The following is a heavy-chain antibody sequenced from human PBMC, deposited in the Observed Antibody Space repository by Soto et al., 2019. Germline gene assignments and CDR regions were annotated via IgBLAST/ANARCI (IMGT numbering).Heavy chain of an antibody. D-gene: IGHD6-6*01. J-gene: IGHJ4*02. V-gene: IGHV3-23*01. CDR1: GFTFSSYT. CDR2: ISGSGDRT. CDR3: AKDLVVSITARASDY. Sequence: EVQLLESGGGLVQPGGSLRLSCAASGFTFSSYTMSWVRQAPGKGLEWVSSISGSGDRTYYADSVKGRFTISRDNSKNTLYLQMNRLRVEDAAVYYCAKDLVVSITARASDYWGQGTLVTVSS.